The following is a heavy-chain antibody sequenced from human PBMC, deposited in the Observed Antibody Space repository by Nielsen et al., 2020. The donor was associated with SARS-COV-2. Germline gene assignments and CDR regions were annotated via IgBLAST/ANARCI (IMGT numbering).Heavy chain of an antibody. CDR3: ARGNGWGSYFDY. CDR2: ISYDGSNK. J-gene: IGHJ4*02. CDR1: GLIFSSSW. Sequence: GGSLRLSCAASGLIFSSSWMVWVRQAPGKGLEWVAVISYDGSNKYYADSVKGRFTISRDNSKNTLYLQMNSLRAEDTAVYYCARGNGWGSYFDYWGQGTLVTVSS. D-gene: IGHD7-27*01. V-gene: IGHV3-30-3*01.